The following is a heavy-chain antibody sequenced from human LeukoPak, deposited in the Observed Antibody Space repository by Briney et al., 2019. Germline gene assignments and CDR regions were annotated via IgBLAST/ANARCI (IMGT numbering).Heavy chain of an antibody. D-gene: IGHD5-18*01. CDR3: ARVPYSYGLYYFDY. Sequence: PGGSLRLSCAASGFTVSSNYMSWVRQAPGKGLEWVSVIYSGGSTYYADSVKGRFTISRHNSKNTLYFQMNSLRAEDTAVYYCARVPYSYGLYYFDYWGQGTLVTVSS. V-gene: IGHV3-53*04. CDR2: IYSGGST. CDR1: GFTVSSNY. J-gene: IGHJ4*02.